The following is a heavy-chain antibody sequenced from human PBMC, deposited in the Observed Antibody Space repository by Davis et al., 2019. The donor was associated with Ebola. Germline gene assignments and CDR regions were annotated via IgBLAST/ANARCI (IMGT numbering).Heavy chain of an antibody. CDR3: ARYTNHAN. D-gene: IGHD1-14*01. CDR1: GGSISSYY. CDR2: INQDGSEK. J-gene: IGHJ4*02. V-gene: IGHV3-7*03. Sequence: PSETLSLTCTVSGGSISSYYWSWVRQAPGKGLEWVANINQDGSEKHYVDSVKGRFTISRDNAINSLFLQMISLRAEDTAVYYCARYTNHANWGQGTLVTVSS.